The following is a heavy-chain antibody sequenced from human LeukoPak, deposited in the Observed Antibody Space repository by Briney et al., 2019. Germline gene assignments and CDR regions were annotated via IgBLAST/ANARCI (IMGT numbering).Heavy chain of an antibody. CDR1: GFIFSNYA. Sequence: PGGSLRLSCAASGFIFSNYALSWVRQAPGKGLEWVSDISGSGGNTYYAKSVRGRFTISRDNSKNTLYLQMNSLRVEDTAVYYCAKSFGPVIAAAGTGADWGQGTLVTVSS. J-gene: IGHJ4*02. CDR3: AKSFGPVIAAAGTGAD. V-gene: IGHV3-23*01. CDR2: ISGSGGNT. D-gene: IGHD6-13*01.